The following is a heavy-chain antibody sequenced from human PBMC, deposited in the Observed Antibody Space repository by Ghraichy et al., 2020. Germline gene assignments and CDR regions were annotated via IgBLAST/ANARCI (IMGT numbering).Heavy chain of an antibody. D-gene: IGHD6-13*01. CDR1: GFTFSRYW. Sequence: GGSLRLSCAASGFTFSRYWMKWVRQAPGKGLEWVANIKDDGSEQNYVDSVKGRFTISRDNAKNSLYLQMNSLRAEDTAVYFCAAYSSTWLYNWFDPWGQGTLVTVSS. CDR3: AAYSSTWLYNWFDP. J-gene: IGHJ5*02. V-gene: IGHV3-7*01. CDR2: IKDDGSEQ.